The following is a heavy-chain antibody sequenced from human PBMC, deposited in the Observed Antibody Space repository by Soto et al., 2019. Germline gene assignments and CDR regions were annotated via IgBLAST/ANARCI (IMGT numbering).Heavy chain of an antibody. D-gene: IGHD1-26*01. Sequence: ALETLSLTCTVSDGSIISGGYYWSWIRQHPGKGLEWIGYIYYSGSTYYNPSLKSRVTISVDTSKYQFSLKLSSVTAADTAVYYCARGPSRWELPYFDYWGQGTLVTVSS. CDR1: DGSIISGGYY. V-gene: IGHV4-31*03. J-gene: IGHJ4*02. CDR3: ARGPSRWELPYFDY. CDR2: IYYSGST.